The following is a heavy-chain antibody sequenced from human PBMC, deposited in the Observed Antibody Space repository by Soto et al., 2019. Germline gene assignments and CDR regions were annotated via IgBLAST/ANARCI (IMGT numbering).Heavy chain of an antibody. CDR1: GGSISSYY. CDR3: ARTVRGVTTYYYYMDV. V-gene: IGHV4-59*01. D-gene: IGHD3-10*01. CDR2: IYYSGST. Sequence: SETLSLTCTVSGGSISSYYWSWIRQPPGKGLEWIGYIYYSGSTNYNPSLKSRVTISVDTSKNQFSLKLSSVTAADTAVYYCARTVRGVTTYYYYMDVWGKGTTVTVSS. J-gene: IGHJ6*03.